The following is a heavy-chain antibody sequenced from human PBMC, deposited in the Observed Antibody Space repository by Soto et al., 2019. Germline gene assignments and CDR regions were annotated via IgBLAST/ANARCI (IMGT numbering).Heavy chain of an antibody. CDR1: GFTFSSYG. CDR2: ISFDGNYK. D-gene: IGHD1-26*01. CDR3: VKDNWHSRSYANWYFDL. Sequence: QVQLVESGGGVVQPARSLSLSCVGSGFTFSSYGMHWVRQAPGKGLEWLAVISFDGNYKYHADSVKGRFTISRDTSKTTLFLEMSRLRPEATAVYYCVKDNWHSRSYANWYFDLRGRGTLVTVSS. V-gene: IGHV3-30*18. J-gene: IGHJ2*01.